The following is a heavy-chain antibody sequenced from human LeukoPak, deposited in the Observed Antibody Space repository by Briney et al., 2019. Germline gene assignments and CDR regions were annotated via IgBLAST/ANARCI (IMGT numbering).Heavy chain of an antibody. J-gene: IGHJ4*02. V-gene: IGHV3-21*01. CDR3: ASLSLRGPDY. Sequence: GGSLRLSCAASGFTFSTYSMNWVRQAPGKGLEWVSSISSSSTNIYYADSVKGRFTISRDNAKNSLYLRMNSLRAEDTAVYYCASLSLRGPDYWGQGTLVTVSS. CDR1: GFTFSTYS. CDR2: ISSSSTNI. D-gene: IGHD4-17*01.